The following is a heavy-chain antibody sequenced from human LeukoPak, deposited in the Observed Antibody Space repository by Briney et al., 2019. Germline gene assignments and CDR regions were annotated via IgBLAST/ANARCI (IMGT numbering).Heavy chain of an antibody. J-gene: IGHJ4*02. Sequence: SETLSLTCTVSGGSISSSTYYWGWIRQPPGKGLAWIGSISYTGITYYNPSLKSRVTISVDTSKNQFSLRLSSVTAADTAVYFCARVKAVVTPWVFDYWGQGSLVTVSS. CDR1: GGSISSSTYY. CDR2: ISYTGIT. CDR3: ARVKAVVTPWVFDY. V-gene: IGHV4-39*07. D-gene: IGHD4-23*01.